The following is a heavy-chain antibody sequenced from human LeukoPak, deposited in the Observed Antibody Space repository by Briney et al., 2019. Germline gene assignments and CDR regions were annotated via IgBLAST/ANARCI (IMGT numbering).Heavy chain of an antibody. CDR3: AKAPPSSWYLIDY. CDR2: ISGSGGST. CDR1: GFTFSSYA. J-gene: IGHJ4*02. Sequence: GGSLRLSCAASGFTFSSYAMTWVRQAPGKGLEWVSTISGSGGSTYYADSVKGRFTISRDSSKDTLCLQMNNLRAKDTAVYYCAKAPPSSWYLIDYWGQGTLVTVSS. V-gene: IGHV3-23*01. D-gene: IGHD6-13*01.